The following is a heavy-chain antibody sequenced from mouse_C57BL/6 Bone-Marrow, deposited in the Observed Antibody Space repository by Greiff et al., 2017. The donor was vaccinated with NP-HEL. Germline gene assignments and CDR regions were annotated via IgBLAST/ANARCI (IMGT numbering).Heavy chain of an antibody. V-gene: IGHV1-53*01. CDR1: GYTFTSYW. CDR2: INPSNGGT. CDR3: ARRQLRLLDAMDY. Sequence: QVQLKQSGTELVKPGASVKLSCKASGYTFTSYWMHWVKQRPGQGLEWIGNINPSNGGTNYNEKFKSKATLTVDKSSSTAYMQLSSLTSEDSAVYYCARRQLRLLDAMDYWGQGTSVTVSS. J-gene: IGHJ4*01. D-gene: IGHD3-2*02.